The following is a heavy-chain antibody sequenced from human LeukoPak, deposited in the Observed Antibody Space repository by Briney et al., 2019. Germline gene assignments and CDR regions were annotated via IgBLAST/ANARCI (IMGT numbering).Heavy chain of an antibody. CDR3: ARGPRYYDILTGYYTPGFDY. J-gene: IGHJ4*02. Sequence: PSETLSLTCTVSGGSISSYYWSWIRQPPGKGLEWIGYIYYSGSTNYNPSLKSRVTISVDTSKNQFSLKLSSVTAADTAVYYCARGPRYYDILTGYYTPGFDYWGQGTLVTVSS. D-gene: IGHD3-9*01. CDR2: IYYSGST. V-gene: IGHV4-59*01. CDR1: GGSISSYY.